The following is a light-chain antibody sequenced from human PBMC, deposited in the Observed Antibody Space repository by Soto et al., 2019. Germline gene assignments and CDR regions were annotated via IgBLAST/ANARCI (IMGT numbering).Light chain of an antibody. CDR1: QSVRSN. CDR2: GAS. CDR3: QQYNYWPPPRT. J-gene: IGKJ1*01. V-gene: IGKV3-15*01. Sequence: EIAMTQSPATLSVSPGDRATLSCRANQSVRSNLAWYQQRPGQAPRLLIYGASTRAAGVPARFSGSGSGTEFTLTISSLQSEDFAVYYCQQYNYWPPPRTFGQGTKVEIK.